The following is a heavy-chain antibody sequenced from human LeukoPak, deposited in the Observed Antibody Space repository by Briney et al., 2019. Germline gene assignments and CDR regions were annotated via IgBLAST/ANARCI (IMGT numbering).Heavy chain of an antibody. V-gene: IGHV3-30*04. J-gene: IGHJ4*02. CDR1: GFTFSSYA. Sequence: GGSLRLSCAASGFTFSSYAMHWVRRAPGKGLEWVAVISYDVSINYYADSVKGRFTISRDNSKNTLFLQMTSLRAEDTAVYYCARGGMYGYSGYDYFDHWGQGTLVTVSS. CDR3: ARGGMYGYSGYDYFDH. CDR2: ISYDVSIN. D-gene: IGHD5-12*01.